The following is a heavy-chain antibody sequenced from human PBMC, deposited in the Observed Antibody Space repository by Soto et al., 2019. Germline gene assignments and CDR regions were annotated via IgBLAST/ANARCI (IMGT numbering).Heavy chain of an antibody. CDR3: AKDKSTNILCSGGSCHLNFDD. CDR1: GFTFSTYA. Sequence: EVQLLESGGGLVQPGGSLRLSCGSSGFTFSTYAMTWVRQAPGKGLEWVSVISGSGGATDYADSVKGRFTISRDNSKNTLFLQTHSPSAEDPAAYYCAKDKSTNILCSGGSCHLNFDDWGQGTLVTVSS. V-gene: IGHV3-23*01. J-gene: IGHJ4*02. D-gene: IGHD2-15*01. CDR2: ISGSGGAT.